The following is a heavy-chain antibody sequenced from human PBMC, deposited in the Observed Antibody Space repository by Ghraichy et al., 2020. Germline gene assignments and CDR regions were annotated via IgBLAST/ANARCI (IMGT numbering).Heavy chain of an antibody. J-gene: IGHJ2*01. CDR1: GFTFSSYA. V-gene: IGHV3-30-3*01. CDR2: ISYDGSNK. CDR3: ARVPKDYYDSSGYYYVVRSWDWYFDL. D-gene: IGHD3-22*01. Sequence: GGSLRLSCAASGFTFSSYAMHWVRQAPGKGLEWVAVISYDGSNKYYADSVKGRFTISRDNSKNTLYLQMNSLRAEDTAVYYCARVPKDYYDSSGYYYVVRSWDWYFDLWGRGTLVTVSS.